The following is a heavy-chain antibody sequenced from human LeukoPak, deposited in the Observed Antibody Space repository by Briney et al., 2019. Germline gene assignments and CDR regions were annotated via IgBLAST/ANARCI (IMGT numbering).Heavy chain of an antibody. Sequence: ASVKVSCKVSGYTLTELSMHWVRQAPGKGLEWMGGFDPEDGETIYAQKFQGRVTMTEDTSTDTAYMELSSLRSEDTAVYYCATPCVGELRTYVYDAFDIWGQGTMVTVSS. D-gene: IGHD1-26*01. J-gene: IGHJ3*02. CDR3: ATPCVGELRTYVYDAFDI. V-gene: IGHV1-24*01. CDR2: FDPEDGET. CDR1: GYTLTELS.